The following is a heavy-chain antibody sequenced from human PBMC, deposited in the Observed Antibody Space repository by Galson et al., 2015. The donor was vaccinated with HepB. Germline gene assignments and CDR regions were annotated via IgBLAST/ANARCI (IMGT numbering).Heavy chain of an antibody. J-gene: IGHJ3*02. V-gene: IGHV4-34*01. Sequence: SEPLSLTCAVYGGSFSGYYWSWIRQPPGKGLEWIGEINHSGSTNYNPSLKSRVTISVDTSKNQFSLKLSSVTAADTAVYYCARWLKYSGLAYCGGDCQPDAFDIWGQGTMVTVSS. D-gene: IGHD2-21*02. CDR2: INHSGST. CDR3: ARWLKYSGLAYCGGDCQPDAFDI. CDR1: GGSFSGYY.